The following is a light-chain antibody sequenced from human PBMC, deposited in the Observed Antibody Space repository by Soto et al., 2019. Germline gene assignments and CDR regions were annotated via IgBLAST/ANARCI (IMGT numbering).Light chain of an antibody. Sequence: EIVLTQSPGSLSLSPGERSTLSCSSSQSVSSNSLVWYQQKPGQAPRLLIYDASNRATGIPARFSGSGSGTDFTLTISSLEPEDFAVYYCQQRSNWPWTFGQGTKVDIK. J-gene: IGKJ1*01. V-gene: IGKV3D-20*02. CDR1: QSVSSNS. CDR3: QQRSNWPWT. CDR2: DAS.